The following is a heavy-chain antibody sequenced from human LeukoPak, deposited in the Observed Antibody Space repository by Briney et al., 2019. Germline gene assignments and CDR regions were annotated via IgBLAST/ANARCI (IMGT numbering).Heavy chain of an antibody. V-gene: IGHV3-9*01. CDR2: INWDNGGI. J-gene: IGHJ4*02. Sequence: GRPLRLSCAASGFTFDDYAMHWVRQAPGKGLEWVSGINWDNGGIVYAASVKGRFTISRDDAKKSLYLQMNSLRPEDTAFYYCAKDDHNVLTSNLHYWGQGTLVTVSS. D-gene: IGHD3-9*01. CDR1: GFTFDDYA. CDR3: AKDDHNVLTSNLHY.